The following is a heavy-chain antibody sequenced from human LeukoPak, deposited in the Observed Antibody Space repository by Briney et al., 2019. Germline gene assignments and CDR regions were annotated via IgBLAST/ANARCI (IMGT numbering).Heavy chain of an antibody. J-gene: IGHJ5*02. V-gene: IGHV4-28*01. D-gene: IGHD2-21*01. CDR2: IYHSGST. CDR3: AEKIDGHNWFDP. Sequence: PSETLSLTCAVSGYSISSSNWWGWIRQPPGKGLEWIGYIYHSGSTYYNPSLKSRVTMSVDMSRNQFSLKVNSVTAVDTAVYYCAEKIDGHNWFDPWGQGTLVTVSS. CDR1: GYSISSSNW.